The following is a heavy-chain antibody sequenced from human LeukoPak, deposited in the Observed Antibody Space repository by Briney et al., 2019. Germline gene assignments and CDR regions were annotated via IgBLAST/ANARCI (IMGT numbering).Heavy chain of an antibody. CDR1: GFTFSTYA. J-gene: IGHJ4*02. CDR3: ARPHSDYGGIDY. D-gene: IGHD4-17*01. Sequence: GGSLRLSCAVSGFTFSTYAMSWVRQAPGKGLEWVSVISPSGTYTYYADSVKGRFTISRDNSKSTIYLQMNSLKTEDTAVYYCARPHSDYGGIDYWGQGTLVTVSS. V-gene: IGHV3-23*01. CDR2: ISPSGTYT.